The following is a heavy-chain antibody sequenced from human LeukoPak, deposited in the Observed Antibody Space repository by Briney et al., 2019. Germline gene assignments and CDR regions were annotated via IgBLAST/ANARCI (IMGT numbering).Heavy chain of an antibody. V-gene: IGHV3-13*01. J-gene: IGHJ6*02. CDR2: IGTAGGT. Sequence: GGSLRLSCAASGITFSSYDMHWVRQATGKGLEWVSAIGTAGGTYYPGSVKGRFTISRENAKNSLYLQMNSLRAGNTAVYYCARDPLQGGMDVWGQGTTVTVSS. CDR1: GITFSSYD. CDR3: ARDPLQGGMDV.